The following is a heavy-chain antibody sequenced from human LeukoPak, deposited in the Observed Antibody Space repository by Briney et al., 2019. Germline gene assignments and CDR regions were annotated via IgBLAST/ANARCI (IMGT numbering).Heavy chain of an antibody. CDR3: ARLADCSSTMCHAY. J-gene: IGHJ4*02. V-gene: IGHV4-4*07. CDR2: IYISGST. D-gene: IGHD2-2*01. CDR1: GGSISSYY. Sequence: SETLSLTCTVSGGSISSYYWSWIRQPPGKGLEWIGRIYISGSTNYNPSLKSRVTMSIDMSKNQFSLKLRSVTAADTAVYYCARLADCSSTMCHAYWGQGTLVTVSS.